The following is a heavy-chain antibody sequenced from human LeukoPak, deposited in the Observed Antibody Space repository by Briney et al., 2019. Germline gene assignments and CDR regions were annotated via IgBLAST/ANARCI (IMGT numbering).Heavy chain of an antibody. V-gene: IGHV3-30-3*01. J-gene: IGHJ4*02. D-gene: IGHD1-26*01. CDR2: ISYDGSNK. Sequence: GGSLRLSCAASGFTFSSYAMHWVCQAPGKGLEWVAVISYDGSNKYYADSVKGRFTISRDNSKNTLYLQMNSLRAEDTAVYYCAREISYSGSYLCDYWGQGTLVTVSS. CDR1: GFTFSSYA. CDR3: AREISYSGSYLCDY.